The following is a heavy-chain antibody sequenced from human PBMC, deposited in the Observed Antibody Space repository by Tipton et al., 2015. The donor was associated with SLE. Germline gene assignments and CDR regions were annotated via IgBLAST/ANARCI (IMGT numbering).Heavy chain of an antibody. CDR1: GGSISSSSYY. CDR3: ASDTSGYYSFQH. CDR2: IYYSGST. D-gene: IGHD3-22*01. V-gene: IGHV4-31*03. Sequence: TLSLTCTVSGGSISSSSYYWGWIRQPPGKGLEWIGYIYYSGSTYYNPSLKSRVTISVDTSKNQFSLKLSSVTAADTAVYYCASDTSGYYSFQHWGQGTLVTVSS. J-gene: IGHJ1*01.